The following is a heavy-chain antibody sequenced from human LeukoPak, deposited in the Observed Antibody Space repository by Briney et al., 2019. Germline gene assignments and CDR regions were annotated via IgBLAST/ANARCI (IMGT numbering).Heavy chain of an antibody. CDR2: INPNSGGT. D-gene: IGHD3-22*01. Sequence: ASVKVSCKASGYTSTGYYMHWVRQAPGQGLEWMGWINPNSGGTNYAQKFQGRVTMTRDTSISTAYMELSRLRSDDTAVYYCARDLDDSSGYTGYWGQGTLVTVSS. CDR1: GYTSTGYY. J-gene: IGHJ4*02. V-gene: IGHV1-2*02. CDR3: ARDLDDSSGYTGY.